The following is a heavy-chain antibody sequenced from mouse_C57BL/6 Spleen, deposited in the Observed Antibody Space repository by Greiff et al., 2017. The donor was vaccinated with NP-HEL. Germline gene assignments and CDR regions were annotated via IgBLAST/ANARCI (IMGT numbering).Heavy chain of an antibody. CDR3: ARGDTTVVPFGY. CDR2: IDPSDSET. CDR1: GYTFTSYW. J-gene: IGHJ2*01. V-gene: IGHV1-52*01. Sequence: QVQLQQSGAELVRPGSPVKLSCKASGYTFTSYWMHWVKQRPIQGLEWIGNIDPSDSETHYNQKFKDKATLTVDKSSSTAYMQLSSLTSEDSAVYYCARGDTTVVPFGYWGQGTTLTVSS. D-gene: IGHD1-1*01.